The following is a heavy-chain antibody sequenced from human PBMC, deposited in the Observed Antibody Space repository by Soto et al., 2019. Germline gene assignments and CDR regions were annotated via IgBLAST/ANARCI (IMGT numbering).Heavy chain of an antibody. CDR1: GGSFSGYY. V-gene: IGHV4-34*01. D-gene: IGHD3-3*01. J-gene: IGHJ4*02. CDR3: ARTLYDFWSDDYFDY. Sequence: SETLSLTCAVYGGSFSGYYWSWIRQPPGKGLEWIGEINHSGSTNYNPSLKSRVNISVDTSKNQFSLKLSSVTAADTAVYYCARTLYDFWSDDYFDYWGQGTLVTVSS. CDR2: INHSGST.